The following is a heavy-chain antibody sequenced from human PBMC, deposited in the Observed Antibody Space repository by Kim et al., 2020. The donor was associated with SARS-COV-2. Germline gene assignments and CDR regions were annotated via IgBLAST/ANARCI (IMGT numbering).Heavy chain of an antibody. V-gene: IGHV3-23*01. Sequence: GGSLRLSCVVSGFTFGSHAMSWVRQAPGKGLEWVSTVGAGGGSTYYANSVKGRFSISRDNSKNTLYLQMNSLRVDDTAIYYCAIKGIVAAPEYWGQGTLV. D-gene: IGHD6-13*01. J-gene: IGHJ4*02. CDR1: GFTFGSHA. CDR3: AIKGIVAAPEY. CDR2: VGAGGGST.